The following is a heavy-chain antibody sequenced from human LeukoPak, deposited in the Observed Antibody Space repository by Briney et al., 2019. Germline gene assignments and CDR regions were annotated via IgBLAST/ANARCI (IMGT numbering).Heavy chain of an antibody. D-gene: IGHD5-18*01. CDR1: GFTFSSYW. CDR2: INSDGSST. Sequence: GGSLRLSCAASGFTFSSYWMHWVRQAPGKGLVWVSRINSDGSSTSYADSVKGRFTISRDNAKNTLYLQMNSLRAEDTAVYYCARDDAGYSYDPRGWFDPWGQGTLVIVSS. J-gene: IGHJ5*02. CDR3: ARDDAGYSYDPRGWFDP. V-gene: IGHV3-74*01.